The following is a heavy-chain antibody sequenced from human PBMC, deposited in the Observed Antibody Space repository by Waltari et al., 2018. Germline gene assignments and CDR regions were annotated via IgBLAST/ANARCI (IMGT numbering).Heavy chain of an antibody. Sequence: QVQLVASGGGVVQPGRSLRISCAASGFTFNSYAIHWVRQAPGKGLEWVAVISYDGRNKYYAASVKGRFTISRDNSKNTLYLQMNSLRAEDTAVYYCAREGGRYYDVFDIWGQGTMVTVSS. CDR3: AREGGRYYDVFDI. J-gene: IGHJ3*02. D-gene: IGHD3-10*01. CDR2: ISYDGRNK. V-gene: IGHV3-30*04. CDR1: GFTFNSYA.